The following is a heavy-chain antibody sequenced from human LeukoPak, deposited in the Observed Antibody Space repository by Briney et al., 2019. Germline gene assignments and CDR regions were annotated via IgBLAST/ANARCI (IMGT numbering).Heavy chain of an antibody. D-gene: IGHD3-10*01. CDR2: ISSSGSNI. Sequence: GGSLRLSCAASGFSFSSYEMNWVRRAPGKGLEWVSNISSSGSNIHYADSVKGRFTISRDNAENSLYLQMNSLRAEDTAVYYCARARGELTLYYYMDVWGKGTTVTVSS. J-gene: IGHJ6*03. CDR1: GFSFSSYE. CDR3: ARARGELTLYYYMDV. V-gene: IGHV3-48*03.